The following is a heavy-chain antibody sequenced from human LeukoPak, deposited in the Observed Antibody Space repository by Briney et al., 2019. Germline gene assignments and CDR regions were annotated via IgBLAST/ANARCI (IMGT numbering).Heavy chain of an antibody. CDR2: IYTSGST. D-gene: IGHD3-9*01. CDR1: GGSFSGYY. V-gene: IGHV4-59*10. J-gene: IGHJ4*02. CDR3: ARHGGDGLRYFDWLIDY. Sequence: SETLSLTCAVYGGSFSGYYWSWIRQPAGKGLEWIGRIYTSGSTNYNPSLKSRVTISVDTSKNQFSLKLSSVTAADTAVYYCARHGGDGLRYFDWLIDYWGQGTLVTVSS.